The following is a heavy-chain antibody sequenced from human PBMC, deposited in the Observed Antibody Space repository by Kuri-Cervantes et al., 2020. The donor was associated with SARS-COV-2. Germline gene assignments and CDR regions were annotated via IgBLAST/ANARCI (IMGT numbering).Heavy chain of an antibody. J-gene: IGHJ4*02. V-gene: IGHV3-53*01. CDR3: ARGRGYGSGSYSDY. Sequence: GESLKISCAASGFTVSSNYMSWVRQAPGKGLEWVSVIYSGGSTYYADSVKGRFTISRDNSKNTLYLQMNSLRAEDTAVYYCARGRGYGSGSYSDYWGQGTLVTVSS. D-gene: IGHD3-10*01. CDR1: GFTVSSNY. CDR2: IYSGGST.